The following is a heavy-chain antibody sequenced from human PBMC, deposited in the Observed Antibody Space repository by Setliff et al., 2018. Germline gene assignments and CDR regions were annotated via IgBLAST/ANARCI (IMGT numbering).Heavy chain of an antibody. V-gene: IGHV3-33*01. CDR3: ARDLYGGYYFDY. CDR2: IWYDGSNK. J-gene: IGHJ4*02. D-gene: IGHD5-12*01. Sequence: PGGSLRLSCAASVFTFNNFAMHWVRQAPGKGVEWVAVIWYDGSNKYYADSVKGRFTISRDNAKNSLYLQMNSLRAEDTAVYYCARDLYGGYYFDYWGQGTLVTVSS. CDR1: VFTFNNFA.